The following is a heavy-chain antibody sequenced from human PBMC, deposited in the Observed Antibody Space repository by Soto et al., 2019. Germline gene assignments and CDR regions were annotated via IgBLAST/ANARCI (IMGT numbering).Heavy chain of an antibody. D-gene: IGHD6-13*01. Sequence: EVQLLESGGGLVQPGGSLRLSCAASGFTCSNYAMNWVRQAPGKGLEWVSVISGSGDSTYYADSVKGRFTISRDSSKNTLYLQMNSLRAEDTAVYYCARRSSSWYFDYGGQGTLVTVSS. CDR2: ISGSGDST. V-gene: IGHV3-23*01. J-gene: IGHJ4*02. CDR1: GFTCSNYA. CDR3: ARRSSSWYFDY.